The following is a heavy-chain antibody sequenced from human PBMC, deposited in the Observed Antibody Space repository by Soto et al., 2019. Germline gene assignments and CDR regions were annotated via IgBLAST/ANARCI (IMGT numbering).Heavy chain of an antibody. CDR2: ISGSGGST. J-gene: IGHJ6*02. Sequence: GGVLRLSCAASGFTFSSYAMSWVRQAPGKGLEWVSAISGSGGSTYYADSVKGRFTISRDNSKNTLYLQMNSLRAEDTAVYYCAKSGGSYHYYYGMDVWGQGTTVTVSS. CDR1: GFTFSSYA. V-gene: IGHV3-23*01. CDR3: AKSGGSYHYYYGMDV. D-gene: IGHD3-16*01.